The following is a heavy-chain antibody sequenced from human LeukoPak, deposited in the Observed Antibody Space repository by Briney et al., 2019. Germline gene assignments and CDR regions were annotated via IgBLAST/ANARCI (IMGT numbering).Heavy chain of an antibody. J-gene: IGHJ4*02. CDR1: GFTFSTYA. CDR3: ARGGGMRSWYDFDY. CDR2: IKEAGSEK. Sequence: QPGGSLRLSCAVSGFTFSTYAMTWVRQAPGKGLEFMANIKEAGSEKYYVDSVKGRFTISRDNDKNSVHLQMNNLRAEDTAVYYCARGGGMRSWYDFDYWGQGILVTVSS. V-gene: IGHV3-7*04. D-gene: IGHD6-13*01.